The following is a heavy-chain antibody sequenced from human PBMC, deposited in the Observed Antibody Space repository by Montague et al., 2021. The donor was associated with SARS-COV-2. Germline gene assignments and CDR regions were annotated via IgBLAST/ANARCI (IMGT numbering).Heavy chain of an antibody. J-gene: IGHJ4*02. CDR2: TYYRSMWKS. CDR3: VRGIGAAGSYDY. V-gene: IGHV6-1*01. CDR1: GDSVSSNSAT. Sequence: CAISGDSVSSNSATWSWIRQSPSRGLEWLGRTYYRSMWKSDYARSVKSRIAINPDTSKNQFSLQLSSVTPEDTALYYCVRGIGAAGSYDYWGQGTLVTVSS. D-gene: IGHD6-13*01.